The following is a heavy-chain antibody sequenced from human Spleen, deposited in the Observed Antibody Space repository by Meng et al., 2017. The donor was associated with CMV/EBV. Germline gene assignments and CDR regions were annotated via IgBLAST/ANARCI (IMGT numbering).Heavy chain of an antibody. D-gene: IGHD3-3*01. CDR3: AKPSSNYDFWSGYDY. Sequence: GESLKISCVASGFTFNIYGMHWVRQAPGKGLEWVTFIRYDGSNEYYADSMKGRFTISRDNSKNTLYLQMNSLRPEDTAVYYCAKPSSNYDFWSGYDYWGQGTLVTVPQ. J-gene: IGHJ4*02. V-gene: IGHV3-30*02. CDR1: GFTFNIYG. CDR2: IRYDGSNE.